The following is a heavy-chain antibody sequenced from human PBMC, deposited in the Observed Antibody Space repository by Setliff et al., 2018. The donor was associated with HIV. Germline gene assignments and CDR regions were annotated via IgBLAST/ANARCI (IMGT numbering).Heavy chain of an antibody. CDR3: ARYRSGDTDISLDY. V-gene: IGHV4-59*13. Sequence: SETLSLPCSVSGGSITNYYWGWIRQSPGKGLEWIGFIRHTGSTSYNPSLKSRVIISTDTRNHFSLNLYSLTAADTAVYYCARYRSGDTDISLDYWGQGALVTV. CDR2: IRHTGST. CDR1: GGSITNYY. J-gene: IGHJ4*02. D-gene: IGHD3-10*01.